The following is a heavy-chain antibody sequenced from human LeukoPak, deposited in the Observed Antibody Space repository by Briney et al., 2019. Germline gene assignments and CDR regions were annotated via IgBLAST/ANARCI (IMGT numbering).Heavy chain of an antibody. Sequence: ASVKVSCKASGYTLSIYYMHWVRQAPGQGLEWMGIIIPSGGSTSYAQKFQGRVTMTRDTSTSTVYMELSSLRSEDTAVYYCARGRRYFDSSGYYYGYWGQGTLVTVSS. D-gene: IGHD3-22*01. V-gene: IGHV1-46*01. J-gene: IGHJ4*02. CDR2: IIPSGGST. CDR3: ARGRRYFDSSGYYYGY. CDR1: GYTLSIYY.